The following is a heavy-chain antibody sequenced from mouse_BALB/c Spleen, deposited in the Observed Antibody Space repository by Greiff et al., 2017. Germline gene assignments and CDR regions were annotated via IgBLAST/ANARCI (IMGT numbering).Heavy chain of an antibody. CDR1: GFTFSSFG. D-gene: IGHD2-1*01. V-gene: IGHV5-17*02. CDR2: ISSGSSTI. Sequence: EVQRVESGGGLVQPGGSRKLSCAASGFTFSSFGMHWVRQAPEKGLEWVAYISSGSSTIYYADTVKGRFTISRDNPKNTLFLQMTSLRSEDTAMYYCAREKAYGNSFAYWGQGTLVTVSA. CDR3: AREKAYGNSFAY. J-gene: IGHJ3*01.